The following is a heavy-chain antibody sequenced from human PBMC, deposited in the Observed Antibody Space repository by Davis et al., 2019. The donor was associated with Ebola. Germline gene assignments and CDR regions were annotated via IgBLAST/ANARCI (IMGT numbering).Heavy chain of an antibody. V-gene: IGHV4-34*01. Sequence: SETLSLTCPVHGGSFSGYYWSWIRQPPGKGLEWIGEINHSGSTNYNPSLKSRVTISVDTSKNQCSLKLSSVTAADTAVYYCARSLYYYDSSGYYRYWGQGTLVTVSS. CDR3: ARSLYYYDSSGYYRY. D-gene: IGHD3-22*01. J-gene: IGHJ4*02. CDR1: GGSFSGYY. CDR2: INHSGST.